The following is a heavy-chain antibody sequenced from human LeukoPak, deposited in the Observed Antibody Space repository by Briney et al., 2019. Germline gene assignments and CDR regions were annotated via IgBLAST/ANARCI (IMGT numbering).Heavy chain of an antibody. CDR1: GGTFSSYA. D-gene: IGHD1-26*01. J-gene: IGHJ4*02. V-gene: IGHV1-69*04. Sequence: SVKVSCKASGGTFSSYAINWVRQAPGQGLEWVGRIIPILGIVNYAQKFQGRVTITADKSTTTAYMELSSLRSEDTAVYYCARDPIVGATRGPFDYWGQGTLVTVSS. CDR2: IIPILGIV. CDR3: ARDPIVGATRGPFDY.